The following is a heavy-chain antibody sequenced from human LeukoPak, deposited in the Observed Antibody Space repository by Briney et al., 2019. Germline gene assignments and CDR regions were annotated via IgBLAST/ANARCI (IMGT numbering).Heavy chain of an antibody. CDR3: ARSRAYCSGGSCYSPWSP. CDR1: GFTFTSSA. CDR2: IVVGSGNT. D-gene: IGHD2-15*01. Sequence: ASVKVSCKASGFTFTSSAMQWVRQARGQRLEWIGWIVVGSGNTNYTQKFQERVTITRDMSTSTAYMELSSLRSEDTAVYYCARSRAYCSGGSCYSPWSPWGQGTLVTVSS. J-gene: IGHJ5*02. V-gene: IGHV1-58*02.